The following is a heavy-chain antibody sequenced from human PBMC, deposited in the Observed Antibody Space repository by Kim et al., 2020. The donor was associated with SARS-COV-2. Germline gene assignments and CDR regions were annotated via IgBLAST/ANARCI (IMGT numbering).Heavy chain of an antibody. CDR2: HSGST. CDR3: ARGKGNY. Sequence: HSGSTSYNPSLKSRVTISVDRSKNQFSLKLGSVTAADTAVYYCARGKGNYWGQGTLVTVSS. J-gene: IGHJ4*02. V-gene: IGHV4-34*01.